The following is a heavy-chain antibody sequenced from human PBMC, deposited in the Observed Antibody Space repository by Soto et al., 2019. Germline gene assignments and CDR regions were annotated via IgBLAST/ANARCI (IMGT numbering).Heavy chain of an antibody. Sequence: SETLSLTCAVSGGSISSGGYSWSWIRQPPGKGLEWIGYIYHSGSTYYNPSLKSRVTISVDTSKNQFFLKLSSVTAADTAVYYCARLQGYCINPGCSGHYALDVGGKGTTVTVSS. J-gene: IGHJ6*04. D-gene: IGHD2-2*01. CDR2: IYHSGST. CDR3: ARLQGYCINPGCSGHYALDV. CDR1: GGSISSGGYS. V-gene: IGHV4-30-2*01.